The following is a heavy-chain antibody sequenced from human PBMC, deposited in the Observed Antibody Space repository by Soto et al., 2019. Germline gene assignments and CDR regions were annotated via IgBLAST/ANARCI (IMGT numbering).Heavy chain of an antibody. CDR2: MNPNSGNT. D-gene: IGHD4-17*01. J-gene: IGHJ6*02. Sequence: ASVKVSCKASGYTFTSYDINWVRRATGQGLEWMGWMNPNSGNTGYAQKFQGRVTMTRNTSISTAYMELSSLRSEDTAVYYCARGVSPYGDYYYYYGMDVWGQGTTVTVSS. CDR1: GYTFTSYD. V-gene: IGHV1-8*02. CDR3: ARGVSPYGDYYYYYGMDV.